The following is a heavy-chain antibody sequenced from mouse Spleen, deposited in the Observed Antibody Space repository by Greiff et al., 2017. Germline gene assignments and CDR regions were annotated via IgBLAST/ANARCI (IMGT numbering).Heavy chain of an antibody. CDR3: ARGGDYDYAMDY. D-gene: IGHD2-4*01. CDR1: GYTFTNYW. CDR2: IYPGGGYT. V-gene: IGHV1-63*01. Sequence: VMLVESGAELVRPGTSVKMSCKASGYTFTNYWIGWAKQRPGHGLEWIGDIYPGGGYTNYNEKFKGKATLTADKSSSTAYMQFSSLTSEDSAIYYCARGGDYDYAMDYWGQGTSVTVSS. J-gene: IGHJ4*01.